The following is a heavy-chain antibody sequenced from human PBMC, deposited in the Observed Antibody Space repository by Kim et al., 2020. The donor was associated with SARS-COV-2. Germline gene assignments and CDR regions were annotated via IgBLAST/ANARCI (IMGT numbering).Heavy chain of an antibody. CDR2: ISWNSGSI. V-gene: IGHV3-9*01. D-gene: IGHD6-19*01. CDR3: AKVYSSGGPQGGSYYYYYGMDV. Sequence: GGSLRLSCAASGFTFGDYAMHWVRQAPGKGLEWVSGISWNSGSIGYADSVKGRFTISRDNAKNSLYLQMNSLRAEDTALYYCAKVYSSGGPQGGSYYYYYGMDVWGQGTTVTVSS. J-gene: IGHJ6*02. CDR1: GFTFGDYA.